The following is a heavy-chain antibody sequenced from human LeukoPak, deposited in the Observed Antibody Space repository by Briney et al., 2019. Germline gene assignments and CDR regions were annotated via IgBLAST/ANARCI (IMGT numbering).Heavy chain of an antibody. D-gene: IGHD2-15*01. J-gene: IGHJ4*02. V-gene: IGHV1-18*01. CDR1: GYTFPGYG. CDR3: ARDRYGYCGGGSCFLFDF. Sequence: ASVKVACKASGYTFPGYGFSWVRQAPGQGLEWMGWISTEIGNTNYAQKFQGRVTMTTDTSTSTVYMELTSLRADDTAVYYCARDRYGYCGGGSCFLFDFWGQGTLVTVSS. CDR2: ISTEIGNT.